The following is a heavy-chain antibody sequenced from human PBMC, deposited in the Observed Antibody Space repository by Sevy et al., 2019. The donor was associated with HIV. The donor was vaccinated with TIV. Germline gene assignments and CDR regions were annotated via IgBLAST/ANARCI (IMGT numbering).Heavy chain of an antibody. V-gene: IGHV3-23*01. J-gene: IGHJ6*02. CDR3: AKSKVPAAISYYYYGMDV. Sequence: GGSLRLSCAASGFTFSSYAMSWVRQAPGKGLEWVSAISGSGGITYYADSVKGRFTISRDNSKNTLYLQMNSLRAEDTAVYYCAKSKVPAAISYYYYGMDVWGQGTTVTVSS. CDR1: GFTFSSYA. CDR2: ISGSGGIT. D-gene: IGHD2-2*02.